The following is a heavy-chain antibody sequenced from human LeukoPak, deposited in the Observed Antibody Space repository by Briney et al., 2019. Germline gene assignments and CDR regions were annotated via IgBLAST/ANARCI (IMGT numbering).Heavy chain of an antibody. CDR2: IIPIFGTA. Sequence: SVKVSCKASGGTFSSYAISWVRQAPGQGLEWMGGIIPIFGTANYAQKFQGRVTITTDESTSTAYMELSSLRSEDTAVYYCARGGYSYGPPLPFDYWGQGTLVTVSS. CDR3: ARGGYSYGPPLPFDY. CDR1: GGTFSSYA. J-gene: IGHJ4*02. V-gene: IGHV1-69*05. D-gene: IGHD5-18*01.